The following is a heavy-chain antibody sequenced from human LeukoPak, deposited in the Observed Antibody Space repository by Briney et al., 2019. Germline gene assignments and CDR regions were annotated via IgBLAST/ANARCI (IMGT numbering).Heavy chain of an antibody. CDR3: ARRQGIQLWNHYMDV. Sequence: GASVKVSCKASGYTFTSYDINWVRQATGQGLEWMGWMNPNSGNTGYAQKFQGRVTMTRDTSISTAYMELSSLRSEDTAVYYCARRQGIQLWNHYMDVWGKGTTVTVSS. D-gene: IGHD5-18*01. CDR1: GYTFTSYD. V-gene: IGHV1-8*01. J-gene: IGHJ6*03. CDR2: MNPNSGNT.